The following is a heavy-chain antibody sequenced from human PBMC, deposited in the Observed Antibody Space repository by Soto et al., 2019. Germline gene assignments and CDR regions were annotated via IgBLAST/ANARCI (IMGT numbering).Heavy chain of an antibody. Sequence: EVQLLESGGGLVQPGGSLRLSCAASGFTFSGYAMNWVRQAPGRGLEWVSAISTSGGSTYYADSVKGRFTISRDNSQNMVYLQMNSLRAEDTAVYYCAKGLGHCSGVNCYGNWYFDLWGRGTLVTVSS. V-gene: IGHV3-23*01. D-gene: IGHD2-15*01. CDR2: ISTSGGST. CDR3: AKGLGHCSGVNCYGNWYFDL. CDR1: GFTFSGYA. J-gene: IGHJ2*01.